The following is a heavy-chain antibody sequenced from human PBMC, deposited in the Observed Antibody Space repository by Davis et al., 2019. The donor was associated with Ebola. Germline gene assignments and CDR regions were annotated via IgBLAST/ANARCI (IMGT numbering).Heavy chain of an antibody. CDR3: ARGDSNPFDY. Sequence: MPSETLSLTCTVSGGSVSSGSHYWSWIRQPPGKGLEWIGYIYYSGSTNYNPSLKSRVTISVDTSKNQFSLKLSSVTAADTAVYYCARGDSNPFDYWGQGTLVTVSS. V-gene: IGHV4-61*01. D-gene: IGHD4-11*01. J-gene: IGHJ4*01. CDR2: IYYSGST. CDR1: GGSVSSGSHY.